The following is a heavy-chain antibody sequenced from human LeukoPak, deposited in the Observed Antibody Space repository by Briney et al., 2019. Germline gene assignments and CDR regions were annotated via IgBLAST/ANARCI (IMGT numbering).Heavy chain of an antibody. CDR3: ARGHKLRYFDWLSRRYYFDY. CDR2: MNPNSGNT. J-gene: IGHJ4*02. Sequence: ASVKVSCKASGYTFTSYDINWVRQATGQGLEWMGWMNPNSGNTGYAQKFQGRVTITRNTSISTAYMEPSSLRSEDTAVYYCARGHKLRYFDWLSRRYYFDYWGQGTLVTVSS. D-gene: IGHD3-9*01. V-gene: IGHV1-8*03. CDR1: GYTFTSYD.